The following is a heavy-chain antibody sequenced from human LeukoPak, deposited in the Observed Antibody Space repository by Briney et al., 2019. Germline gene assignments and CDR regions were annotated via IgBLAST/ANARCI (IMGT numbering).Heavy chain of an antibody. CDR2: IHYDGTYT. Sequence: GGSLRLSSAASGFTFSTYWMHWVRQIPGKGLVWLSRIHYDGTYTTYVDSVRGRFTISRDNTKSTLYLQMNSLRADDTAVYYCARGAEGHNYGELDSWGQGTLVTVSS. D-gene: IGHD5-18*01. J-gene: IGHJ5*01. CDR3: ARGAEGHNYGELDS. V-gene: IGHV3-74*01. CDR1: GFTFSTYW.